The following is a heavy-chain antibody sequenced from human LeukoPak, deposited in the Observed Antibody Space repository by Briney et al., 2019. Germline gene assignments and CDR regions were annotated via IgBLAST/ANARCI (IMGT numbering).Heavy chain of an antibody. Sequence: SETLSLTCTVSGGSIASYYWSWIRQPPGKGLEWIGYIDYSGSTNYNPSLKSRVTISVDTSKNQFSLKLSSVTAADTAVYYCARIAAAWGYYFDYWGQGTLVTVSS. J-gene: IGHJ4*02. CDR3: ARIAAAWGYYFDY. D-gene: IGHD6-13*01. CDR2: IDYSGST. CDR1: GGSIASYY. V-gene: IGHV4-59*01.